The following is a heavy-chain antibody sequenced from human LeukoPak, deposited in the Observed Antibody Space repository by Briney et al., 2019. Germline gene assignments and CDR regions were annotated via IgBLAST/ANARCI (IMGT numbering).Heavy chain of an antibody. CDR3: ARDSSGGGASDY. CDR2: IIPILGIA. Sequence: SVKVSCKASGGTFCSYAISWVRQAPGQGLEWMGRIIPILGIANYAQKFQGRVTITADKSTSTAYMELSSLRSEDTAVYYCARDSSGGGASDYWGQGTLVTVSS. V-gene: IGHV1-69*04. J-gene: IGHJ4*02. CDR1: GGTFCSYA. D-gene: IGHD6-19*01.